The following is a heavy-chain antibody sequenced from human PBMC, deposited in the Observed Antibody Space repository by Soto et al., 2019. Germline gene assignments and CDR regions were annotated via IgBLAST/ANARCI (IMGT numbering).Heavy chain of an antibody. J-gene: IGHJ5*02. V-gene: IGHV4-4*07. CDR3: ARDEYCSSTSCYTGFGPLYNWFDP. Sequence: KTSETLSLTCTVSGGSISSYYWSWIRQPAGKGLEWIGRIYTSGSTSYNPSLKSRVTMSVDTSKNQFSLKLSSVTAADTAVYYCARDEYCSSTSCYTGFGPLYNWFDPWGQGTLVTVSS. D-gene: IGHD2-2*02. CDR2: IYTSGST. CDR1: GGSISSYY.